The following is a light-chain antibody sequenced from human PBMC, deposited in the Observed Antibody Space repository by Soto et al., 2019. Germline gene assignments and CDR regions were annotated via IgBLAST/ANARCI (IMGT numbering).Light chain of an antibody. CDR2: SAS. J-gene: IGKJ2*01. CDR3: QQYKKWPYT. Sequence: EIVMTQSPGTLSASPGERVTLSCRASQYIVRTMAWYQQKPGQAPRLLFFSASTRATGLPDRFSASGSGAEFTLTISSLQAEDSGLYYCQQYKKWPYTFGQGTKLEI. V-gene: IGKV3-15*01. CDR1: QYIVRT.